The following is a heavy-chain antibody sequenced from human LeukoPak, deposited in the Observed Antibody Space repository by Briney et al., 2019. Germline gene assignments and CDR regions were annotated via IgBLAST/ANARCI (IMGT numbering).Heavy chain of an antibody. J-gene: IGHJ4*02. CDR1: GGSFSGYY. Sequence: SETLSLTCAVYGGSFSGYYWSWIRQPPGKGLEWIGEINHSGSTNYNPSLKSRVTISVDTSKNQFSLKLSSVTAADTAVFYCARAQGRDGYNGILEYWGQGALSPSPQ. V-gene: IGHV4-34*01. CDR3: ARAQGRDGYNGILEY. D-gene: IGHD5-24*01. CDR2: INHSGST.